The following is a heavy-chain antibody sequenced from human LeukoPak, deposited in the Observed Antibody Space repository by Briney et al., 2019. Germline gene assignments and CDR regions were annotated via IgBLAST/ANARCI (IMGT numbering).Heavy chain of an antibody. V-gene: IGHV1-2*02. CDR3: ARDMGDGYNYRYFQH. J-gene: IGHJ1*01. CDR1: GYTFTGYY. D-gene: IGHD5-24*01. Sequence: ASVKVSCKASGYTFTGYYMHWVRQAPGQGLEWMGWINPNSGGTNCAQKFQGRVTMTRDTSISTAYMELSRLRSDDTAVYYCARDMGDGYNYRYFQHWGQGTLVTVSS. CDR2: INPNSGGT.